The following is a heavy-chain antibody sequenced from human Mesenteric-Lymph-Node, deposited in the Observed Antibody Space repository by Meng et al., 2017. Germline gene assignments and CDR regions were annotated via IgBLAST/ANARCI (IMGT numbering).Heavy chain of an antibody. J-gene: IGHJ4*02. V-gene: IGHV1-46*01. CDR3: ARGVQDPVVGSHYYFDY. CDR2: INPSGIST. CDR1: EYSFTGYY. Sequence: ASVKVSCKASEYSFTGYYINWVRQAPGQGLEWMGIINPSGISTAYAQKFQGRVSMTRDTSTSTVYMELSSLRSEDTAVYYCARGVQDPVVGSHYYFDYWGQGTLVTVSS. D-gene: IGHD2-15*01.